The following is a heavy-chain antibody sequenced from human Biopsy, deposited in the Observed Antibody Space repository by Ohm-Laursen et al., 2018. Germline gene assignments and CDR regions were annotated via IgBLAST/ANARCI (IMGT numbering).Heavy chain of an antibody. Sequence: TLSLTCAVYGESFNGYYWSWIRQTPGKGLEWIAYIYHSGITFSNPSLGSRITISVNTSANRFSLSLTSVTAADTAVYYCARVEGEQLINSGMGVWGQGTTVTVSS. V-gene: IGHV4-34*09. CDR3: ARVEGEQLINSGMGV. J-gene: IGHJ6*02. CDR2: IYHSGIT. D-gene: IGHD1-1*01. CDR1: GESFNGYY.